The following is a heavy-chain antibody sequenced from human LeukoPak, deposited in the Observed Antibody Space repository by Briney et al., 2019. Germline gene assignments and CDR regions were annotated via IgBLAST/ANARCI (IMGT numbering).Heavy chain of an antibody. V-gene: IGHV3-48*04. CDR3: ARDPSLMVRGVKTSL. CDR2: ISSSSSTI. Sequence: PGGSLRLSCAASGFTFSSYSMNWVRQAPGKGLEWVSYISSSSSTIYYADSVKGRFTISRDNAKNSLYLQMNSLRAEDTAVYYCARDPSLMVRGVKTSLWGQGTMVTVSS. CDR1: GFTFSSYS. J-gene: IGHJ3*01. D-gene: IGHD3-10*01.